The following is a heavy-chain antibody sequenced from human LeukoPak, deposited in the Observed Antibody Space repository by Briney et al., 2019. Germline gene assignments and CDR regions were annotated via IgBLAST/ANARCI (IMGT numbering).Heavy chain of an antibody. V-gene: IGHV3-74*01. Sequence: GGPLRLSCAASGFTFSSYWMHWVRQAPGKGLVWVSRVNSDGTGTTYADSVEGRFTVSRDNAKNTVYLQMNSLRAEDTAIYYCIRTLIVATSPYMDVWGKGTTVTVSS. J-gene: IGHJ6*03. CDR3: IRTLIVATSPYMDV. CDR2: VNSDGTGT. CDR1: GFTFSSYW. D-gene: IGHD5-12*01.